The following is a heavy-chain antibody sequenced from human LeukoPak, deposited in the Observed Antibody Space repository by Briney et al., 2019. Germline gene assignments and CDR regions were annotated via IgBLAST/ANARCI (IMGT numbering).Heavy chain of an antibody. V-gene: IGHV1-46*01. CDR2: INPSGGST. CDR1: GYTFTSYY. Sequence: ASVKVSCKASGYTFTSYYMHWVRQAPGQGLEWMGIINPSGGSTSYAQKFQGRVTMTRDTSTSTVYMELSSLRSEDTTVYYCARSRAPYSSGWYLFGYWGQGTLVTVSS. CDR3: ARSRAPYSSGWYLFGY. D-gene: IGHD6-19*01. J-gene: IGHJ4*02.